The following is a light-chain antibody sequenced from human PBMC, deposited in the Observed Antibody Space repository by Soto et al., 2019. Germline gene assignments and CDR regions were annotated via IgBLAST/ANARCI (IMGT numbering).Light chain of an antibody. CDR3: HSYDVSLRAPA. Sequence: QSVLTQPPSLSGAPGQRVTISCTGSRSNIGAGYDVHWYQHLPGTAPKVLIFDNSNRPPGVPDRFSGSNSGTSATLAITGVQAEDEAVYYCHSYDVSLRAPAFGGGTKLTVL. CDR1: RSNIGAGYD. CDR2: DNS. V-gene: IGLV1-40*01. J-gene: IGLJ2*01.